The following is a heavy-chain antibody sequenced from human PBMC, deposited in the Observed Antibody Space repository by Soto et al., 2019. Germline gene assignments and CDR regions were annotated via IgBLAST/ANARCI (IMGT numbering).Heavy chain of an antibody. V-gene: IGHV1-46*01. CDR2: INPSGGST. Sequence: QVQLVQSGAEVKKPGASVKVSCKASGYTFTSYYMHWVRQAPGQGLEWMGIINPSGGSTSYAQKCQGRVTMTRDTSTSTVYMELSSLRSEDTAVYYCAGLVGGSHWYFDLWGRGTLVTVSS. D-gene: IGHD2-15*01. J-gene: IGHJ2*01. CDR3: AGLVGGSHWYFDL. CDR1: GYTFTSYY.